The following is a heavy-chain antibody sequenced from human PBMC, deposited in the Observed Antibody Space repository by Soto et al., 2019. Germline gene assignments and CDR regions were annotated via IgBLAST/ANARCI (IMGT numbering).Heavy chain of an antibody. CDR3: ARKYYYDSSGYSGDAFDI. Sequence: GGSLRLSCAASGFTFSSYAMHWVRQEPGKGVEWVAVKSYDGSNKYYADSVKGRFTISRDNSKNTLYLQMNSLRAEDTAVYYFARKYYYDSSGYSGDAFDIWGQGTMVTVSS. CDR2: KSYDGSNK. J-gene: IGHJ3*02. D-gene: IGHD3-22*01. CDR1: GFTFSSYA. V-gene: IGHV3-30*04.